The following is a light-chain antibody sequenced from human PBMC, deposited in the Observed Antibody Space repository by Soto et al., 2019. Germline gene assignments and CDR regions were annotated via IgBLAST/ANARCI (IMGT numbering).Light chain of an antibody. Sequence: DIVLTQSPATLSVSPGDRVTLSCRASENLFGFLAWYQQKPGQAPRLLMYAVSTRATGIPARFSGGGSATDFTLTISSLQSEDSAFYFCQSYNDWPFASGLGTRLEI. CDR1: ENLFGF. V-gene: IGKV3-15*01. CDR3: QSYNDWPFA. CDR2: AVS. J-gene: IGKJ2*01.